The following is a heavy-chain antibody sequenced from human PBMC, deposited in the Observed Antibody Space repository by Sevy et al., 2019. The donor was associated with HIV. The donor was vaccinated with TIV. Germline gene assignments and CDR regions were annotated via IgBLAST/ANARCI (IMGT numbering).Heavy chain of an antibody. CDR2: ISGSGGST. Sequence: GGSLRLSCAASGFTFSSYAMSWVRQAPGKGLEWVSAISGSGGSTYYADSVKGRFTISRDNSKNTLYLQMNSLRAEDTAVYYCAKDRDWNDYVWGSYRLLCPAFDDWGQGTLVTVSS. V-gene: IGHV3-23*01. D-gene: IGHD3-16*02. CDR1: GFTFSSYA. J-gene: IGHJ4*02. CDR3: AKDRDWNDYVWGSYRLLCPAFDD.